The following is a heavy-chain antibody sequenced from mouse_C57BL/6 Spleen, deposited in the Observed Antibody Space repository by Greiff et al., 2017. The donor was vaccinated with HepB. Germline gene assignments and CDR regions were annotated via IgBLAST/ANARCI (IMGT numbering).Heavy chain of an antibody. D-gene: IGHD1-1*01. J-gene: IGHJ2*01. CDR2: ISDGGSYT. Sequence: EVHLVESGGGLVKPGGSLKLSCAASGFTFSSYAMSWVRQTPEKRLEWVATISDGGSYTYYPDNVKGRFTISRDNAKNNLYLQMSHLKSEDTAMYYCARCTTVVATNFDYWGQGTTLTVSS. CDR1: GFTFSSYA. CDR3: ARCTTVVATNFDY. V-gene: IGHV5-4*01.